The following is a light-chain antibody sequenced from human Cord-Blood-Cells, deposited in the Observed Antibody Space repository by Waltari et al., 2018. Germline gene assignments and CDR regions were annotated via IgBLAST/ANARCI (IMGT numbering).Light chain of an antibody. CDR2: AAS. J-gene: IGKJ1*01. CDR1: QSISSY. Sequence: DIQMTQSPSSLSASVGDRVTITCRGSQSISSYLNWYQQKPGKAPKLLIYAASSLQSGVPSRFSGSGSGTDFTRTISSLQPEDFATYYCQQSYSTPPFGQGTKVEIK. V-gene: IGKV1-39*01. CDR3: QQSYSTPP.